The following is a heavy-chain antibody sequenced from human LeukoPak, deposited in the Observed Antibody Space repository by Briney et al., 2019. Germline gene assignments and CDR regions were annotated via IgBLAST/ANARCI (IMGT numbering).Heavy chain of an antibody. J-gene: IGHJ4*02. D-gene: IGHD3-3*01. Sequence: GGSLRLSCAASGFTFSSYWMSWVRQAPGKGLEWVANIKQDGSEKYYVDSVKGRFTISRDNAKNSLYLQMNSLRAEDTAVYYCARRHYDFWSGYPEYYFDYWGQGTLVTVSS. V-gene: IGHV3-7*01. CDR1: GFTFSSYW. CDR2: IKQDGSEK. CDR3: ARRHYDFWSGYPEYYFDY.